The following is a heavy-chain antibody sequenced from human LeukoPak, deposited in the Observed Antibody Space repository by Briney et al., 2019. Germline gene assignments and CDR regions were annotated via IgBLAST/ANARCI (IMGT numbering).Heavy chain of an antibody. Sequence: GGSLRLSCAASGFIFSKYTMNWVRQAPGKGLEWVSSISSSSTYIYYADSVKGRFTISRDNAKDSLYLQMNSLRAEDTAVYYCARTARHLDYWGQGTLVTVSS. CDR3: ARTARHLDY. V-gene: IGHV3-21*01. J-gene: IGHJ4*02. CDR1: GFIFSKYT. D-gene: IGHD5-18*01. CDR2: ISSSSTYI.